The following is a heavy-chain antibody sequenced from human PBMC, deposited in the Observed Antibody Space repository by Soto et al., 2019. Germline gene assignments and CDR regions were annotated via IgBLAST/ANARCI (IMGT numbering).Heavy chain of an antibody. CDR1: GYTFSGCY. CDR2: INPNSGGT. Sequence: GASVNVSFKSSGYTFSGCYIHWVRQAPGQGLEWMGWINPNSGGTNYAQKFQGWVTMTRDTSISTAYMELSRLRSDDTAVYYCARTALAAAGPGYYYYGMDVWGQGTTVSGSS. J-gene: IGHJ6*02. V-gene: IGHV1-2*04. CDR3: ARTALAAAGPGYYYYGMDV. D-gene: IGHD6-13*01.